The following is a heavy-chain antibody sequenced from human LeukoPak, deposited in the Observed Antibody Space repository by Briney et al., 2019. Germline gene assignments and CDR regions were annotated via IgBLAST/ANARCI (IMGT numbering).Heavy chain of an antibody. CDR3: ARGGYYDILTGYETVDAFDI. J-gene: IGHJ3*02. CDR2: ISVHNGNT. V-gene: IGHV1-18*01. Sequence: VASVKVSCKASGYTFMRYAITWVRQAPGQGPEWMGRISVHNGNTHYAQKLQGRVTMTTDTSTSTAYMELRSLRSDDTAVYYCARGGYYDILTGYETVDAFDIWGQGTMVTVSP. D-gene: IGHD3-9*01. CDR1: GYTFMRYA.